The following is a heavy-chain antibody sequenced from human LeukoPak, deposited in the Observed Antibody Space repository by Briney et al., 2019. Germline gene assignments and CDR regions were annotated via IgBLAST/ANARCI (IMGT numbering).Heavy chain of an antibody. J-gene: IGHJ4*02. CDR1: GYSIASGSY. D-gene: IGHD3-16*01. V-gene: IGHV4-38-2*01. Sequence: PSETLSLTCAVSGYSIASGSYWGWIRQPPGKGLEWIGSIFHSGSTYSTPSLRSRVTISLDTSQNHFSLELTSVTAADTALYYCARVGDSYSRFDFWGQGTLVTVSS. CDR3: ARVGDSYSRFDF. CDR2: IFHSGST.